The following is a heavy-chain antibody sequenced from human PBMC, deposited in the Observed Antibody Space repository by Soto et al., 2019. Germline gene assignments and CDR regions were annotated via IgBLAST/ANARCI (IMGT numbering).Heavy chain of an antibody. CDR1: GFTFSDHY. Sequence: TGGSLRLSCAASGFTFSDHYMDWVRQAPGKGLEWVSGIGGSSTYYADSVKGRFTISRDNSKNTLYLQMNSLRAEDTAIYYCAKGWGDYWGQGTLVTVS. CDR2: IGGSST. V-gene: IGHV3-23*01. CDR3: AKGWGDY. D-gene: IGHD3-16*01. J-gene: IGHJ4*02.